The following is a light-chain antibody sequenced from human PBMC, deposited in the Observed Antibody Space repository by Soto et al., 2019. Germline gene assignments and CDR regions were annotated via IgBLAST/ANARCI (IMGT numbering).Light chain of an antibody. J-gene: IGKJ4*01. CDR1: QSITNF. V-gene: IGKV1-39*01. CDR2: AAS. Sequence: DVQMTQSPSSLSASVGDKLTITCRANQSITNFLNWYQKKPGEVPKLLIYAASRLQSGVPSRFSGSGSGTDFALTINSLPPEDFATYDCQQSYTIPRLSFGGGTRVDFK. CDR3: QQSYTIPRLS.